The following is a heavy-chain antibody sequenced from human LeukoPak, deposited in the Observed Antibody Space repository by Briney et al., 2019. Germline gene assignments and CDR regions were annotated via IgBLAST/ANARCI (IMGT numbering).Heavy chain of an antibody. D-gene: IGHD6-19*01. V-gene: IGHV3-30*02. J-gene: IGHJ4*02. CDR2: IRYDGSNH. CDR3: ALSSADGWYYFDL. CDR1: GFIFSHYG. Sequence: PGGSLRLSCAASGFIFSHYGMHWVRRAPGKGLEWVAFIRYDGSNHFHADSVKGRFTISRDNSKNTLDLHMSSLRPEDTAMYLRALSSADGWYYFDLWGQGTLVTVSS.